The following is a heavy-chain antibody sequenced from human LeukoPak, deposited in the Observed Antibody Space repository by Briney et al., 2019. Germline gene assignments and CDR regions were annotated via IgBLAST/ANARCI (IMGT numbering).Heavy chain of an antibody. CDR1: GFTFSSYA. CDR2: ISGSGGST. J-gene: IGHJ3*02. D-gene: IGHD3-3*01. CDR3: AKAGPSLYDFWSGAAFDI. Sequence: GGSLRLSRAASGFTFSSYAMSWVRQAPGKGLEWVSAISGSGGSTYYADSVKGRFTISRDNSKNTLYLQMNSLRAEDTTVYYCAKAGPSLYDFWSGAAFDIWGQGTMVTVSS. V-gene: IGHV3-23*01.